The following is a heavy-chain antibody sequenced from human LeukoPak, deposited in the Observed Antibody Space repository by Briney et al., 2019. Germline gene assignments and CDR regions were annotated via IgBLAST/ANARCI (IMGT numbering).Heavy chain of an antibody. V-gene: IGHV3-23*01. D-gene: IGHD5-24*01. CDR3: AKRDGYNSNYFDY. J-gene: IGHJ4*02. Sequence: GGSLRLSCAASGFTFSNYAMSWVRQAPGKGLEWDSAISGGGASTYYADSVKGRFTISRDNSKNTLYLQMNSLRAEDTAVYYCAKRDGYNSNYFDYWGQGTLVTVSS. CDR2: ISGGGAST. CDR1: GFTFSNYA.